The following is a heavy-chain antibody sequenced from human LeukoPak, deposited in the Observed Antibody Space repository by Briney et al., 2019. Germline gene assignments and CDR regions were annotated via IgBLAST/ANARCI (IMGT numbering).Heavy chain of an antibody. J-gene: IGHJ4*02. CDR3: ARDSGEVPDY. CDR1: GYTFNIYD. D-gene: IGHD3-10*01. V-gene: IGHV1-2*02. CDR2: INPNNGGT. Sequence: ASVKVSCKASGYTFNIYDINWVRQAPGQGLEWMGWINPNNGGTKYAQNFQGRVTMTRDTSISTAYMELDRLRFDDTAVYYCARDSGEVPDYWGQGTLVTVSS.